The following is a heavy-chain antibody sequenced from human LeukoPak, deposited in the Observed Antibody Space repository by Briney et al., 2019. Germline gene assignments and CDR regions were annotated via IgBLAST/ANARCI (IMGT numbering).Heavy chain of an antibody. D-gene: IGHD1-26*01. CDR3: ARRKVGPTNYYYGVDV. J-gene: IGHJ6*02. CDR2: VSASGLST. Sequence: GGSLRLSCAASGFTFSSYSMSWVRQSPGKGLEWVSSVSASGLSTYYADSVKGRFTISRDNSKNTLYLQMNSLTADDTALYYCARRKVGPTNYYYGVDVWGQGTTVTVSS. V-gene: IGHV3-23*01. CDR1: GFTFSSYS.